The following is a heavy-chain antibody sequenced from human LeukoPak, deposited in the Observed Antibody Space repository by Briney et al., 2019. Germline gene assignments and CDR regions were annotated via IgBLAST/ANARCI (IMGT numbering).Heavy chain of an antibody. D-gene: IGHD3-10*01. J-gene: IGHJ5*02. CDR1: GYTFTGYY. CDR2: INPNSGGT. V-gene: IGHV1-2*06. CDR3: ARDAPRLWFNYVRVQQNNWFDP. Sequence: ASVKVSCKASGYTFTGYYMHWVRQAPGHGLEWMGRINPNSGGTNYAQKFQGRVTMTRDTSISTAYMELSRLGPDDTAVYYCARDAPRLWFNYVRVQQNNWFDPWGQGTLVTVSS.